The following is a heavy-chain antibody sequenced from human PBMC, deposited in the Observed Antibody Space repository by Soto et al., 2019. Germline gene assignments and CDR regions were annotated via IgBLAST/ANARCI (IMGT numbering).Heavy chain of an antibody. CDR2: ISGSGGST. V-gene: IGHV3-23*01. D-gene: IGHD3-3*01. CDR1: GFTFSSYA. Sequence: GGSLRLSCAASGFTFSSYAMSWVRQAPGKGLEWVSAISGSGGSTYYADSVKGRFTISRDNSKNTLYLQMDSLRAEDTAVYYCATSTIFGVVITDAFDIWGQGTMVTVSS. CDR3: ATSTIFGVVITDAFDI. J-gene: IGHJ3*02.